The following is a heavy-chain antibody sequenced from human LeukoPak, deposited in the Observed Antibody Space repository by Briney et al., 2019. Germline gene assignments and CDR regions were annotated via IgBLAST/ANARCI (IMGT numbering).Heavy chain of an antibody. J-gene: IGHJ6*03. CDR2: IYYSGST. Sequence: SETLSLTCTVSGGSISSSSYYWGWIRQPPGKGLEWIGSIYYSGSTYYNPSLKSRVTISVDTSKNQFPLKLSSVTAADTAVYYCAREFASALNYYYYMDVWGKGTTVTVSS. CDR1: GGSISSSSYY. D-gene: IGHD3-10*01. V-gene: IGHV4-39*06. CDR3: AREFASALNYYYYMDV.